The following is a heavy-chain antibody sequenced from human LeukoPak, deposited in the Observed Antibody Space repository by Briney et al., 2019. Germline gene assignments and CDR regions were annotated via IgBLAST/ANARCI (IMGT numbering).Heavy chain of an antibody. J-gene: IGHJ5*02. CDR2: ISSSSSYI. CDR3: ARDSGLYYYDSSGYSVSDP. Sequence: GGSLRLSCAASGFTFSSYSMNWVRQAPGKGLEWVSSISSSSSYIYYADSVKGRFTISRDNAKNSLYLQINSLRAEDTAVYYCARDSGLYYYDSSGYSVSDPWGQGTLVTVSS. CDR1: GFTFSSYS. D-gene: IGHD3-22*01. V-gene: IGHV3-21*01.